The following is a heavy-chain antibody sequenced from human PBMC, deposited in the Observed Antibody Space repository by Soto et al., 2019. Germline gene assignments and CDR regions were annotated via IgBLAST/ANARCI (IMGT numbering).Heavy chain of an antibody. CDR3: ARGYRDDFWSGYSNNWSDP. CDR2: ISSSSSTI. CDR1: GFTFSSYS. V-gene: IGHV3-48*02. D-gene: IGHD3-3*01. Sequence: GGSLRLSCAASGFTFSSYSMNWVRQAPGKGLEWVSYISSSSSTIYYADSVKGRFTISRDNAKNSLYLQMNSLRDEDTAVYYCARGYRDDFWSGYSNNWSDPSGQGTLVTV. J-gene: IGHJ5*02.